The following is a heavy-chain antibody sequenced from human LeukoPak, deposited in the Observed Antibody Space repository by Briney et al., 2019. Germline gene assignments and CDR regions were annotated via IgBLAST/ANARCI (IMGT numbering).Heavy chain of an antibody. J-gene: IGHJ4*02. D-gene: IGHD3-3*01. CDR3: ASAVDDFWSSLNGLVIDY. CDR2: IYYSGSN. CDR1: GGSISSYY. Sequence: SSETLSLTCTVSGGSISSYYWSWIRQPPGKGLEWIVDIYYSGSNNHNPSLKSRSTISVDTSKTQFSLELRSVNAADTAVYYCASAVDDFWSSLNGLVIDYWGQGTLVTVSS. V-gene: IGHV4-59*01.